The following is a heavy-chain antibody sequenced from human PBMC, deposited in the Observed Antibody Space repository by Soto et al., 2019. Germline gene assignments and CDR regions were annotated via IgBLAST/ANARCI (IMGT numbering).Heavy chain of an antibody. Sequence: QVQLVESGGGVVQPGTSLRLSCAASGFSFSKYGIHWVRQAPGKGLEWVAIITYDGSNKYYLDSVKGRFTISRDNSRNTAFLQMDSLTAEDTATYYCAKALSEWIPTYGFDSRGQGARVTVTS. CDR1: GFSFSKYG. CDR2: ITYDGSNK. D-gene: IGHD3-3*01. CDR3: AKALSEWIPTYGFDS. J-gene: IGHJ4*02. V-gene: IGHV3-30*18.